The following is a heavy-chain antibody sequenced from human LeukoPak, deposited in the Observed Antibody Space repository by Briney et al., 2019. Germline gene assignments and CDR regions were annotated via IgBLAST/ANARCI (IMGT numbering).Heavy chain of an antibody. CDR2: IYHSGST. D-gene: IGHD3-22*01. J-gene: IGHJ4*02. CDR1: GYSISSGYY. V-gene: IGHV4-38-2*02. CDR3: ARVVVVMKPTGGFDY. Sequence: SETLSLTCTVSGYSISSGYYWGWIRQPPGKGLEWIGSIYHSGSTYYNPSLKSRVTISVDTSKNQFSLKLSSVTAADTAVYYCARVVVVMKPTGGFDYWGQGALVTVSS.